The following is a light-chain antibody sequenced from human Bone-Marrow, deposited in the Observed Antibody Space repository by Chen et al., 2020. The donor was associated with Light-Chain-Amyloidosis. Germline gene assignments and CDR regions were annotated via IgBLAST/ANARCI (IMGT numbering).Light chain of an antibody. CDR1: SGHSSYA. CDR3: QTWGTGILV. J-gene: IGLJ1*01. CDR2: LNSDGSH. V-gene: IGLV4-69*01. Sequence: QLVLTQSPSASASLGASVKLTCTLSSGHSSYAIAWHQQQPEKGPRYLMKLNSDGSHSKGDGIPDRFSGSSSGAERYLTLSSLQSEDESDYSCQTWGTGILVFGTGTKVTVL.